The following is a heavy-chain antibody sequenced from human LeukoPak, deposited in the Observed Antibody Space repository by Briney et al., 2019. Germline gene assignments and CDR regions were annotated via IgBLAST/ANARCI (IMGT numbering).Heavy chain of an antibody. J-gene: IGHJ4*02. CDR3: AKTGGYSGTGRVGLDY. Sequence: QPGGSLRLSCAASGFTFSSYSMNWVRQAPGKGLEWVSYISSSSSTIYYADSVKGRFTISRDNSKNTLYLQMNSLRAEDTAVYYCAKTGGYSGTGRVGLDYWGQGTLVTVSS. CDR2: ISSSSSTI. V-gene: IGHV3-48*01. D-gene: IGHD7-27*01. CDR1: GFTFSSYS.